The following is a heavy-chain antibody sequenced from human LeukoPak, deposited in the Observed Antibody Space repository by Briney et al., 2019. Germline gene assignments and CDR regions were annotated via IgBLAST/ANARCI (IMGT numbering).Heavy chain of an antibody. CDR1: GFPFSSYS. J-gene: IGHJ3*02. CDR2: ISSSSSYI. V-gene: IGHV3-21*01. D-gene: IGHD6-6*01. CDR3: ARDQASSIAAYAFDI. Sequence: GGSLRLSCAASGFPFSSYSMNWVRQAPGKGLEWVSSISSSSSYIYYADSVKGRFTISRDNAKNSLYLQMNSLRAEDTAVYYCARDQASSIAAYAFDIWGQGTMVTVSS.